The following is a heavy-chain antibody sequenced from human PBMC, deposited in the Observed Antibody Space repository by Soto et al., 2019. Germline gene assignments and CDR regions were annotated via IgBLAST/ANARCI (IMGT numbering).Heavy chain of an antibody. CDR3: ARDDGGNSDSDAFDI. D-gene: IGHD2-21*02. Sequence: QVQLVQSGAEVKKPGASVKVSCKASGYTFTGYYMHWVRQAPGQGREWMGWINPNSGGTNYAQKFQGWVTMTRDTSISTAYMELSRLRSDDTAVYYCARDDGGNSDSDAFDIWGQGTMVTVSS. CDR2: INPNSGGT. J-gene: IGHJ3*02. V-gene: IGHV1-2*04. CDR1: GYTFTGYY.